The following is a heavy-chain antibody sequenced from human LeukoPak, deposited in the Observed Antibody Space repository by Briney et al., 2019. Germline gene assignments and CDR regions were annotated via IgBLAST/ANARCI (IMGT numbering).Heavy chain of an antibody. J-gene: IGHJ4*02. CDR2: VYSSGST. CDR3: ARGEGAYSSDSFDY. D-gene: IGHD5-18*01. CDR1: GGSISSYY. Sequence: SETLSLTCTVSGGSISSYYWSWIRQPPGKGLEWIGYVYSSGSTNYNPSLKSRVTISVDTSKNQFSLKLSSVTDADTAVYYCARGEGAYSSDSFDYWGQGILVTVSS. V-gene: IGHV4-59*01.